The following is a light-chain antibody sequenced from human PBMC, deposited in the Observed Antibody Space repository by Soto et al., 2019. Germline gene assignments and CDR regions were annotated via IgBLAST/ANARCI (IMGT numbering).Light chain of an antibody. V-gene: IGKV3-20*01. Sequence: EIVLTQSPDTLSLSPGERVTLSCRASQRMNNNFLAWFQQKPGLAPRLLIHGASTRASGVPDRFTGGGSGTDCVLPISRVEPEDFAVYYCQQYGRSPFTFGQGTKLQIK. CDR3: QQYGRSPFT. J-gene: IGKJ2*01. CDR1: QRMNNNF. CDR2: GAS.